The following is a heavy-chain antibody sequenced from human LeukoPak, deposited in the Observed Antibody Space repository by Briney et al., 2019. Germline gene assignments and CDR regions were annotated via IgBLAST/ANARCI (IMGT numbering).Heavy chain of an antibody. CDR1: GYTFTSYD. V-gene: IGHV1-8*01. Sequence: ASVKVSCKASGYTFTSYDINWVRQATGQGLEWVGWMNPNTGNTGYAQKFQGRVTMTRNTSISTAYMELSSLRSEDTAVYYCATPQLRESYSMEDYYGMDVWGQGTTVTVSS. CDR2: MNPNTGNT. CDR3: ATPQLRESYSMEDYYGMDV. J-gene: IGHJ6*02. D-gene: IGHD1-26*01.